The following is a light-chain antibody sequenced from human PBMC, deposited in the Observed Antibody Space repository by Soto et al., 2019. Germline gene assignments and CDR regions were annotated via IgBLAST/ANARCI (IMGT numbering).Light chain of an antibody. Sequence: QSVLTQPPSASGTPGQRVTISCSGSSSNIGSNTVNWYQQLPGTTPKLLIYSGDQRPSGVPDRFSGSKSGTSASLAISGLQSEDEADYYCASWDDSLNGPVFGGGTKVTVL. J-gene: IGLJ3*02. V-gene: IGLV1-44*01. CDR2: SGD. CDR1: SSNIGSNT. CDR3: ASWDDSLNGPV.